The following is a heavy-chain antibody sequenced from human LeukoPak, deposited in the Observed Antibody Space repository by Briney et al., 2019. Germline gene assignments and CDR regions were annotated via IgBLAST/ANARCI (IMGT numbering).Heavy chain of an antibody. CDR2: IYHSGST. Sequence: SETLSLTCAVSGGSISSGGYSWSWIRQPPGKGLEWIGYIYHSGSTYYNPSLKSRVTISVDRSKNQFSLKLSSVTAADTAVYYCARDSGYNFDYWGQGTLVTVSS. V-gene: IGHV4-30-2*01. J-gene: IGHJ4*02. D-gene: IGHD5-12*01. CDR3: ARDSGYNFDY. CDR1: GGSISSGGYS.